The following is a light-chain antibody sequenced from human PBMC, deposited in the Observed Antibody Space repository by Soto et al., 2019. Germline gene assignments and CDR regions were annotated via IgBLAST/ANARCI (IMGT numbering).Light chain of an antibody. V-gene: IGKV1-5*03. CDR1: QSISSW. Sequence: DIQMTQSPSTLSASVGDRVTITCRASQSISSWLAWYQQKPGKAPKLVIYKASSLERGVPSRSSGSGSGTEFTLTISSLQPDDFATYYCQQYDTYSVTFGGGTKVEIK. CDR2: KAS. J-gene: IGKJ4*01. CDR3: QQYDTYSVT.